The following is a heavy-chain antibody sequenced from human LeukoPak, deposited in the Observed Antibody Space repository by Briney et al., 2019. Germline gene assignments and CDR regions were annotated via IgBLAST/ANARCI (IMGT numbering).Heavy chain of an antibody. CDR2: IIPIFGTA. J-gene: IGHJ4*02. D-gene: IGHD3-22*01. CDR3: ARDGESAVVVVRAAYFDF. V-gene: IGHV1-69*13. Sequence: GASVKVSCKASGGTFRNYAINWVRQAPGQGLEWMGGIIPIFGTANYAQKLQGRVTITADESTRTSYMDLNSLRSEDTAVYYCARDGESAVVVVRAAYFDFWGQGTLVTVSS. CDR1: GGTFRNYA.